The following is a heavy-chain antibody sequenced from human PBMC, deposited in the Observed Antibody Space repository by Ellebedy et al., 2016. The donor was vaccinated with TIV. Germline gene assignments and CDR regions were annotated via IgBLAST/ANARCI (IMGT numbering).Heavy chain of an antibody. D-gene: IGHD3-22*01. CDR2: IYISQST. CDR1: GTVISRFY. V-gene: IGHV4-4*08. J-gene: IGHJ4*02. CDR3: ARLPGENSRGYYFDH. Sequence: MPSETLSLPCSVSGTVISRFYWSWIRQPPGKGLEWIGDIYISQSTNYHPTLKSRVTLSVDTSKNQFSLRLCSVTAADTAVYYCARLPGENSRGYYFDHWGQGTLVTVSS.